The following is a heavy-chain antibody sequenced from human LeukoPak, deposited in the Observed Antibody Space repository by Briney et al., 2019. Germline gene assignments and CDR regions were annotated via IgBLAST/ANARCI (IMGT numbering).Heavy chain of an antibody. CDR2: IYYSGST. CDR1: GGSISSGDYY. J-gene: IGHJ6*03. V-gene: IGHV4-30-4*08. CDR3: ASGLGNVVVPAASWGYYYYYMDV. Sequence: KPSETLSLTCTVSGGSISSGDYYWSWIRQPPGKGLEWIGYIYYSGSTYYNPSLKSRVTISVDTSKNQSSLKLSSVTAADTAVYYCASGLGNVVVPAASWGYYYYYMDVWGKGTTVTVSS. D-gene: IGHD2-2*01.